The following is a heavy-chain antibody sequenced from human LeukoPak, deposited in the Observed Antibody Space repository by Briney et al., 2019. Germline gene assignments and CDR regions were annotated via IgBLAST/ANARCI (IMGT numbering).Heavy chain of an antibody. CDR1: GGSFSGYY. D-gene: IGHD3-10*01. Sequence: PSETLSLTCAVCGGSFSGYYWSWIRQPPGKGLEWIGEINHSGSTNYNPSLKSRVTISVDTSKNQFSLKLSSVTAADTAVYYCARGRWYYGSGSYLDYWGQGTLVTVSS. CDR2: INHSGST. CDR3: ARGRWYYGSGSYLDY. J-gene: IGHJ4*02. V-gene: IGHV4-34*01.